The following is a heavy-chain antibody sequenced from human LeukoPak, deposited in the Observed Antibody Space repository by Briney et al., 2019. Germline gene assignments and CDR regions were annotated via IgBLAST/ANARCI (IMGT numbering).Heavy chain of an antibody. V-gene: IGHV3-48*01. CDR1: GFIFSSYS. CDR2: ISTTSSTI. Sequence: GGSLRLSCAASGFIFSSYSMNWVRQAPGKGLEWVSYISTTSSTIYYADSVKGRFTISRDNAKNSLYLQMNSLRAEDTAVYYCAKGNYGDYWDYFDYWGQGTLVTVSS. CDR3: AKGNYGDYWDYFDY. D-gene: IGHD4-17*01. J-gene: IGHJ4*02.